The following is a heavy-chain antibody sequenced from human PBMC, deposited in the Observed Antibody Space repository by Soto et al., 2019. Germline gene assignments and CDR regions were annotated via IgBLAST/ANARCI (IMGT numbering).Heavy chain of an antibody. CDR3: ARRAGVVVPASISNGVYYYYGMDV. Sequence: GESLKISCKGSGYSFTSYWIGWVRQMPGKGLEWMGIIYPGDSDTRYSPSFQGQVTISADKSISTAYLQWSSLKASDTAMYYCARRAGVVVPASISNGVYYYYGMDVWGQGTTVTVSS. J-gene: IGHJ6*02. CDR2: IYPGDSDT. D-gene: IGHD2-2*02. CDR1: GYSFTSYW. V-gene: IGHV5-51*01.